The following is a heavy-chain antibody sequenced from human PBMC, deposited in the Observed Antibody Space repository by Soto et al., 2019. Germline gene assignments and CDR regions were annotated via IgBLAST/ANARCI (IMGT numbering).Heavy chain of an antibody. Sequence: QVQLVQSGAEVKKPGSSVKVSCKASGGTFSSYAISWVRQAPGQGLEWMGGVIPIFGTANYAQKFQGRVTNTADESTSTAYMEQRSLRSEDTAVYYCARGLGIVNYYGMDVWGQGTTVTVSS. J-gene: IGHJ6*02. CDR2: VIPIFGTA. CDR3: ARGLGIVNYYGMDV. V-gene: IGHV1-69*01. D-gene: IGHD1-26*01. CDR1: GGTFSSYA.